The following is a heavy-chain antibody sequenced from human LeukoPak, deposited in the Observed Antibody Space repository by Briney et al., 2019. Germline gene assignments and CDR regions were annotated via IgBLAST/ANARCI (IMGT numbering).Heavy chain of an antibody. Sequence: QPGGSLRLSCAASGFTFSSYAVSWVRQAPGEGLEWVSAISGSGGGTYYADSVKGRFTISRDNSKNTLYLQMSSLSTEDTAVYYCAKTTTGYSSGRYPGWPVDYWGQGTLVSVSS. V-gene: IGHV3-23*01. J-gene: IGHJ4*02. CDR3: AKTTTGYSSGRYPGWPVDY. CDR1: GFTFSSYA. D-gene: IGHD6-19*01. CDR2: ISGSGGGT.